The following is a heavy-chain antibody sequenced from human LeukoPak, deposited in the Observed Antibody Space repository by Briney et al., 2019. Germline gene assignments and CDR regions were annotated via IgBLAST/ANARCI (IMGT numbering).Heavy chain of an antibody. V-gene: IGHV4-31*03. CDR3: ARGDIVVVPAAISYYYYGMDV. CDR2: IYYSGST. CDR1: GGSISSGGYY. Sequence: PSETLSLTCTVSGGSISSGGYYWSWIRQHPGKGLEWIGYIYYSGSTYYNPSLKSRVTISVDTSKNQFSLKLSSVTAADTAVYYCARGDIVVVPAAISYYYYGMDVWGQGTTVTVSS. D-gene: IGHD2-2*02. J-gene: IGHJ6*02.